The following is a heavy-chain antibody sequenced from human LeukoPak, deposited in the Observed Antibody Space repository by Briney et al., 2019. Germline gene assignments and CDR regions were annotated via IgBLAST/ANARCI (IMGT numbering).Heavy chain of an antibody. CDR3: ARGPGSSTSCSTLGFDY. V-gene: IGHV3-33*01. CDR2: IWYDGTKE. J-gene: IGHJ4*02. Sequence: GRSLRLSCAASGFTFTTYGMHWVRQAPGKGLEWVAVIWYDGTKENYADSVRGRFTISRDNSKNTLYLQMNILRAEDTAMYYCARGPGSSTSCSTLGFDYWGQGTLVTVSS. CDR1: GFTFTTYG. D-gene: IGHD2-2*01.